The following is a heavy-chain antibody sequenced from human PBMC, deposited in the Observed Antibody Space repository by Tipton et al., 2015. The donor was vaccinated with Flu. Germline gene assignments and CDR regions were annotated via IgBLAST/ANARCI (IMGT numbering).Heavy chain of an antibody. CDR1: GFTFSTYA. CDR3: AKPRPYSGSYYNGGDF. V-gene: IGHV3-23*01. Sequence: SLRLSCAASGFTFSTYAMSWVRQAPGKGLEWVSAISGSGGSTYYADSVKGRFTISRDNSKNTLYLQMNSLRAEDTAVYYCAKPRPYSGSYYNGGDFWGQGTLVPVPS. J-gene: IGHJ4*02. CDR2: ISGSGGST. D-gene: IGHD3-10*01.